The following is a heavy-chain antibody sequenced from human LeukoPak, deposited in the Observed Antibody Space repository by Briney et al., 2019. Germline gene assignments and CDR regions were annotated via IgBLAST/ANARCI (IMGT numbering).Heavy chain of an antibody. Sequence: GESLKISCKGSGHSFTSYWIGWVRQMPGKGLEWMGIIYPDDSDTRYSPSFQGQVTISANKSISTAYLQWSSLKASDTAMYYCARRFGGGELSLGWFDPWGQGTLVTVSS. CDR3: ARRFGGGELSLGWFDP. D-gene: IGHD3-16*02. J-gene: IGHJ5*02. CDR2: IYPDDSDT. V-gene: IGHV5-51*01. CDR1: GHSFTSYW.